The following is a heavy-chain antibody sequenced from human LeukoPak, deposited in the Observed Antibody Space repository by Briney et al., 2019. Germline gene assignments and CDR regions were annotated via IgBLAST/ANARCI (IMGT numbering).Heavy chain of an antibody. CDR3: ARRRGPTRRSPPDAFDI. Sequence: SETLSLTCTVSGGSISSYYWSWIRQPPGKGLEWIGYIYYSGSTNYNPSLKSRVTISVDTSKNQFSLKLSSVTAADTAVYYCARRRGPTRRSPPDAFDIWGQGTMVTVSS. V-gene: IGHV4-59*01. CDR1: GGSISSYY. CDR2: IYYSGST. J-gene: IGHJ3*02. D-gene: IGHD1-1*01.